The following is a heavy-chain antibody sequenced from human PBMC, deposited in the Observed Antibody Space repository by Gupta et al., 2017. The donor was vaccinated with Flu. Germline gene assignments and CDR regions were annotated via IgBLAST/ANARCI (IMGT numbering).Heavy chain of an antibody. Sequence: QVQLLQSGAEVKKPGASVKVSCKASGYNSIEYYLHWVRQAPGQGLEGMGRMNPNSGGTDFAQKFQGRISMTRDTSISTAYLEVNSLRSDDTAVYFCARDRDVYPWGQGTLVTVSS. CDR1: GYNSIEYY. J-gene: IGHJ5*02. V-gene: IGHV1-2*06. CDR2: MNPNSGGT. CDR3: ARDRDVYP. D-gene: IGHD5-24*01.